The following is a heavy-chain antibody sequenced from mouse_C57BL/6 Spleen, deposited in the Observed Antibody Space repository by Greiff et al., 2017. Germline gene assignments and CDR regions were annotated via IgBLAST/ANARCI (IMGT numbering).Heavy chain of an antibody. D-gene: IGHD2-4*01. CDR1: GFSFTSYA. J-gene: IGHJ1*03. CDR2: IWTGGGT. V-gene: IGHV2-9-1*01. CDR3: ARDDYDSDWYFDV. Sequence: VKLMESGPGLVAPSQSLSITCTVSGFSFTSYAISWVRQPPGKGLEWLGVIWTGGGTNYNSAPKSRMSISKDNSKSQVFLKMNSLQTDDTARYYCARDDYDSDWYFDVWGTGTTVTVAS.